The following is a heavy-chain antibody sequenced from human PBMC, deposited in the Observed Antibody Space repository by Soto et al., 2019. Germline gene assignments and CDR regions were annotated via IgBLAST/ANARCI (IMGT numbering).Heavy chain of an antibody. D-gene: IGHD3-10*01. J-gene: IGHJ4*02. CDR3: ARGSTDSYPGSRIFDF. CDR1: GLTFGSRA. Sequence: GGSLRLSCVASGLTFGSRAMTWVRQAPGEGLQWVPTITDTGGDAKYADSVRGRFVISRDNSKKTLYLQMTSLTAEDSAMYYCARGSTDSYPGSRIFDFWGRGTLVTISS. V-gene: IGHV3-23*01. CDR2: ITDTGGDA.